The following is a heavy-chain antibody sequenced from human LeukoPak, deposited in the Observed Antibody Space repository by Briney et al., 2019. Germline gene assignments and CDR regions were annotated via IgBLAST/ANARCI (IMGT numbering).Heavy chain of an antibody. D-gene: IGHD2-2*02. V-gene: IGHV4-39*07. J-gene: IGHJ4*02. CDR3: ATSNRYCSSTSCYSFVY. CDR2: IYYSGST. CDR1: GGSISSSSYY. Sequence: SETLSLTCTVSGGSISSSSYYWGWIRQPPGKGLEWIGSIYYSGSTYYNPSLKSRVTISVDTSKNQFSLKLSSVTAADTAVYYCATSNRYCSSTSCYSFVYWGQGTLVTVSS.